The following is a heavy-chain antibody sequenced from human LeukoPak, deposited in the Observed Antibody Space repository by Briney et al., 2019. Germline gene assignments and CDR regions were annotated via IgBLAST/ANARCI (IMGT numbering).Heavy chain of an antibody. Sequence: SQTLSLTCTVSGGSISSYYWSWIRQPPGKGLEWIGYIYYSGTTNYNPSLKSRVTISVDTSKNQFSLKLSSVTAADTAVYYCARDRESYDAFDIWGQGTMVTVSS. J-gene: IGHJ3*02. CDR3: ARDRESYDAFDI. V-gene: IGHV4-59*01. CDR2: IYYSGTT. CDR1: GGSISSYY. D-gene: IGHD1-26*01.